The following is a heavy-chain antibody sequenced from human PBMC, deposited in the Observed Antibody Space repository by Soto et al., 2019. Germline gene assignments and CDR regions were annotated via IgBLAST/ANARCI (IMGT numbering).Heavy chain of an antibody. Sequence: SETLSVTCAVSGGSISSSNWWSWVRQPPGKGLEWIGEIYHSESTNYNPSLKSRVIISVDKSNNQFSLRLTSVTAADTAVYYCARGRYSSGWYGEWFDPWGQGTLVTVS. V-gene: IGHV4-4*02. D-gene: IGHD6-19*01. CDR2: IYHSEST. CDR3: ARGRYSSGWYGEWFDP. J-gene: IGHJ5*02. CDR1: GGSISSSNW.